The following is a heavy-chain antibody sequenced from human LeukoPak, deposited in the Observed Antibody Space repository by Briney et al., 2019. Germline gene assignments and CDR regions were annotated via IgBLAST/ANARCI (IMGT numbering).Heavy chain of an antibody. CDR3: ARDGSYATAFDI. CDR2: ISSSSSYI. D-gene: IGHD1-26*01. V-gene: IGHV3-21*01. CDR1: GFTFSSYS. Sequence: GGSLRLSCAASGFTFSSYSMNWVRQAPGKGLEWVSSISSSSSYIYYADSVKGRFTISRDNAKNSLYLQMNSLRAEDTAVYYCARDGSYATAFDIWGQGTMVTVSS. J-gene: IGHJ3*02.